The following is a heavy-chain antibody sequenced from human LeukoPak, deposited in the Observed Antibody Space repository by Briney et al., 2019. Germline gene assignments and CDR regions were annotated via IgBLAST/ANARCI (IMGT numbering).Heavy chain of an antibody. CDR1: GYTFTGYY. V-gene: IGHV1-2*02. D-gene: IGHD6-13*01. CDR2: INPNSGGT. CDR3: ATGYSPLYYFDY. Sequence: ASVKASCKASGYTFTGYYMHWVRQAPGQGLEWMGWINPNSGGTNYAQKFQGRVTMTRDTSISTAYMELSRLRSDDTAVYYCATGYSPLYYFDYWGQGTLVTVSS. J-gene: IGHJ4*02.